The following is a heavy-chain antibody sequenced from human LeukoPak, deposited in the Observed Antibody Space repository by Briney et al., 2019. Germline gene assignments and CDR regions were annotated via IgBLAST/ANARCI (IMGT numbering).Heavy chain of an antibody. V-gene: IGHV3-7*01. CDR1: GVSFSSYW. CDR3: ASDGSWYYFDY. Sequence: GGSLRLSCAASGVSFSSYWMSWVRQAPGKGLEWVANIKEDGSEKYNVDSVRGGFTISRDNPKNSMYLQMNGVRAEDTAVYYCASDGSWYYFDYWGQGTLVTVSS. CDR2: IKEDGSEK. D-gene: IGHD6-13*01. J-gene: IGHJ4*02.